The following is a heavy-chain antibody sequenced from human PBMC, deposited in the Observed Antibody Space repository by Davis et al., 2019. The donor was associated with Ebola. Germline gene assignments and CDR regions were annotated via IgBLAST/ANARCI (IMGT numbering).Heavy chain of an antibody. CDR1: GGSVSSGTYY. CDR2: IYYSGST. J-gene: IGHJ6*02. D-gene: IGHD4-17*01. V-gene: IGHV4-61*01. Sequence: MPSETLSLTCTVSGGSVSSGTYYWSWIRQPPGKGLEWIGYIYYSGSTNYNPSLKSRVTISIDTSKNQFSLKLRSLTAADTAVFYCARGRRTLSRLVYGYDYYGLDVWGQGTTVTVSS. CDR3: ARGRRTLSRLVYGYDYYGLDV.